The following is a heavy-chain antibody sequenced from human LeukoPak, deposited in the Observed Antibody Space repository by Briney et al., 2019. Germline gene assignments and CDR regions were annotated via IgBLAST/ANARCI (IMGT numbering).Heavy chain of an antibody. CDR1: GYTFTGYY. CDR3: ARVALGKEPAYFDY. Sequence: ASLKVSCKASGYTFTGYYMYWVRQAPGQGLEWMGWIDPNSGGTYYAQKFQGRVTMTRDTSITTAYMELSRLTSDDTAVYYCARVALGKEPAYFDYWGQGTLVTVSS. V-gene: IGHV1-2*02. D-gene: IGHD1-14*01. CDR2: IDPNSGGT. J-gene: IGHJ4*02.